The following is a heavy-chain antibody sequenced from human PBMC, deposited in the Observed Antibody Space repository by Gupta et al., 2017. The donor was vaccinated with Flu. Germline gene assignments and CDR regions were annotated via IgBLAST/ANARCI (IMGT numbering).Heavy chain of an antibody. CDR3: ARGFTQLWGHLKSGYYMDV. Sequence: QVQLVQSGAAVKKPGSSVKVSCNASGGSFSSYAISWVRQASGQGLEWMGGIIPIFGTANYAQKFQGRVTITADKSTSTAYMELSSLRSEDTAVYYCARGFTQLWGHLKSGYYMDVWGKGTTVTVSS. CDR2: IIPIFGTA. J-gene: IGHJ6*03. V-gene: IGHV1-69*06. CDR1: GGSFSSYA. D-gene: IGHD5-18*01.